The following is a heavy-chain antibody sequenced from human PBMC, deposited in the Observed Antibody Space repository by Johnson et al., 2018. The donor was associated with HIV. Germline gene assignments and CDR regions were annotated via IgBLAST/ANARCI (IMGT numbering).Heavy chain of an antibody. CDR1: GFTLSSYA. CDR3: ARDQGNYYDSSGKPKRAFDI. J-gene: IGHJ3*02. CDR2: ISYDGSNK. D-gene: IGHD3-22*01. V-gene: IGHV3-30-3*01. Sequence: QEQLVESGGGVVQPGRSLRLSCAASGFTLSSYAMHWVRQAPGQGLEWVAVISYDGSNKYYAESVKGRFTISRDKSKNTLYLQMNSLRAEDTAVYYCARDQGNYYDSSGKPKRAFDIWGQGTMVTVSS.